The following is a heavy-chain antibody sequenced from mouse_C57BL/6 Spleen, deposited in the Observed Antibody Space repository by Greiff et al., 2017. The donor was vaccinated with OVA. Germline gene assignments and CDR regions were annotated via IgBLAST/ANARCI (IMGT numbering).Heavy chain of an antibody. D-gene: IGHD2-4*01. CDR2: IYPGDGDT. V-gene: IGHV1-80*01. CDR1: GYAFSSYW. Sequence: QVQLQQSGAELVKPGASVKISCKASGYAFSSYWMNWVKQRPGKGLEWIGQIYPGDGDTNYNGKFKGKATLTADKSSSTAYMQLSSLTSEDSAVYFCARGYYDYEKRTMDYWGQGTSVTVSS. J-gene: IGHJ4*01. CDR3: ARGYYDYEKRTMDY.